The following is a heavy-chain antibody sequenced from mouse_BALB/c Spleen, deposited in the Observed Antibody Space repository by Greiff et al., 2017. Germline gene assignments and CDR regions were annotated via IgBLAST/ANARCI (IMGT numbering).Heavy chain of an antibody. D-gene: IGHD2-4*01. V-gene: IGHV1S29*02. CDR1: GYTFTDYN. Sequence: EVQLQQSGPELVKPGASVKISCKASGYTFTDYNMHWVKQSHGKSLEWIGYIYPYNGGTGYNQKFKSKATLTVDNSSSTAYMELRSLTSEDSAVYYCARTPSTMIPWFASWGQGTLVTVSA. CDR3: ARTPSTMIPWFAS. J-gene: IGHJ3*01. CDR2: IYPYNGGT.